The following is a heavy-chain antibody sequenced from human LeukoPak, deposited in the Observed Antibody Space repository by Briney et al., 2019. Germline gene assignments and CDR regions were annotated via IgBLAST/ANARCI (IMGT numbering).Heavy chain of an antibody. D-gene: IGHD1-1*01. CDR3: ARGQELDNGVFDS. CDR2: LRSNGDTA. CDR1: GFTFSSFA. V-gene: IGHV3-23*01. Sequence: GGSLRLSCAASGFTFSSFAMTWVRQAPGTGLEWVSTLRSNGDTAYNADSVKGRFTISRDNSKNTVYLQMNILRVEDTAIYYCARGQELDNGVFDSWGQGTLVTVSA. J-gene: IGHJ4*02.